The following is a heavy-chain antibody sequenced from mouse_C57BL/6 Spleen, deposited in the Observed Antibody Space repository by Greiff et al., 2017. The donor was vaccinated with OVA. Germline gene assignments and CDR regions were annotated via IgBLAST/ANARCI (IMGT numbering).Heavy chain of an antibody. CDR3: AMTYYDGYPAWFAY. CDR1: GYTFTSYW. V-gene: IGHV1-74*01. CDR2: IHPSDSDT. J-gene: IGHJ3*01. Sequence: QVQLQQPGAELVKPGASVKVSCKASGYTFTSYWMHWVKQRPGQGLEWIGRIHPSDSDTNYNQKFKGKATLTVDKSSSTAYMQLSSRTSEDSAVYDCAMTYYDGYPAWFAYWGQGTLVTVSA. D-gene: IGHD2-3*01.